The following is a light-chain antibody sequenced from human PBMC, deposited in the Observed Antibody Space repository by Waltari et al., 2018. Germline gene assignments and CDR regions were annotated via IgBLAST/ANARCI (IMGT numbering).Light chain of an antibody. CDR1: QAIGSY. J-gene: IGKJ1*01. Sequence: AIRMTQSPSSFSASTGGRVTVTCRASQAIGSYLAWYRQKPGRVPKLLISAASTLQSGVPSRLTGSGSGTDFTLTINCLQSEDFATYYCQQYYDYPRTVGQGTKVEVK. CDR2: AAS. CDR3: QQYYDYPRT. V-gene: IGKV1-8*01.